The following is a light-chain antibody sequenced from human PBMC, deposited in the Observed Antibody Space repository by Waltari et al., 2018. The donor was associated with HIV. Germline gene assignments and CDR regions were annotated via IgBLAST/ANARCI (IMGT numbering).Light chain of an antibody. V-gene: IGLV3-1*01. CDR1: NLGDKY. J-gene: IGLJ3*02. CDR2: EDT. Sequence: YELIQSNSVSVSAGQTATITCSGANLGDKYVSWYKQEPGQSPVLLVYEDTKRPSGIPERFSGSNSWKTATLTIRGTQAVDEADYYCQAWDASNAVFGGGTRLTVL. CDR3: QAWDASNAV.